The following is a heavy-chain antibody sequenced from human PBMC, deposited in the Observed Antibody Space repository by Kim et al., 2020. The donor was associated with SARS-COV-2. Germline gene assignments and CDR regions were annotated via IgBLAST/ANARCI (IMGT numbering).Heavy chain of an antibody. CDR3: ARERRKDSYGQTDAFDI. CDR1: GFTFSSYD. CDR2: IGTAGDT. V-gene: IGHV3-13*04. D-gene: IGHD5-18*01. J-gene: IGHJ3*02. Sequence: GGSLRLSCAASGFTFSSYDMHWVRQATGKGLEWVSAIGTAGDTYYPGSVKGRFIISRENAKNSLYLQMNSLRAGDTAVYYCARERRKDSYGQTDAFDIWGQGTMVTVSS.